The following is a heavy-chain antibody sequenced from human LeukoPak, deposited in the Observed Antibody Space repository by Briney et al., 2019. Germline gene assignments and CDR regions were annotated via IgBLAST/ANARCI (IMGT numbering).Heavy chain of an antibody. CDR1: GGTFSSYA. V-gene: IGHV1-69*05. J-gene: IGHJ4*02. D-gene: IGHD3-22*01. CDR3: SGYDSSGYYPY. Sequence: ASVKVSCKASGGTFSSYAISWVRQAPGQGLEWMGGIIPIFGTANYAQKFQGRVTITTDESTSTAYMELSSLRSEDTAVYYCSGYDSSGYYPYWGQGTLVTVYS. CDR2: IIPIFGTA.